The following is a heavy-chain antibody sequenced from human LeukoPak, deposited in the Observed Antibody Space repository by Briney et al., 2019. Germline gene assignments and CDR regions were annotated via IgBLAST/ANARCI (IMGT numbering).Heavy chain of an antibody. V-gene: IGHV3-21*05. CDR3: ARDKGGNGYFDY. J-gene: IGHJ4*02. D-gene: IGHD4-23*01. Sequence: PGGSLRLSCAASGFTFSSYSMNWVRQAPGKGLEWVSYISSSSSYIYYADSVKGRFTISRDNAKNSLYLQMNSLRAEDTAVYYCARDKGGNGYFDYWGQGTLVTVSS. CDR1: GFTFSSYS. CDR2: ISSSSSYI.